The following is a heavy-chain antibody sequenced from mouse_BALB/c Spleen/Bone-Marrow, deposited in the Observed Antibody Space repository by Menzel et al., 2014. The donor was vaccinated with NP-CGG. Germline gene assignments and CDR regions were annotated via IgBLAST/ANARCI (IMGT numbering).Heavy chain of an antibody. CDR1: GFTFSSSI. Sequence: EVKVVESGGGLVKPGGSLKLSCSASGFTFSSSIMSWVRQTPEKRLEWVATISTGGTYTYYPASVKGRFTISRDNAKNTLYLQMSRLKSEDTAMYYGSREYGNCFDYWGQGTTLTVSS. D-gene: IGHD2-10*02. V-gene: IGHV5-6-4*01. CDR2: ISTGGTYT. J-gene: IGHJ2*01. CDR3: SREYGNCFDY.